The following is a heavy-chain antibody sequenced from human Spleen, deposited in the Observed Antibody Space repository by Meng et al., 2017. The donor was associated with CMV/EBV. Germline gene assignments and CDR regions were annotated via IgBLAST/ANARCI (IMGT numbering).Heavy chain of an antibody. CDR3: AREFGVGATTGGNYGMDV. V-gene: IGHV1-46*01. CDR1: TFTSYY. J-gene: IGHJ6*02. Sequence: TFTSYYMHWVRQAPGQGLEWMGISNPSGGSTSYAQKFQGRVTMTRDTSTSTVYMELSSLRSEDTAVYYCAREFGVGATTGGNYGMDVWGQGTTVTVSS. D-gene: IGHD1-26*01. CDR2: SNPSGGST.